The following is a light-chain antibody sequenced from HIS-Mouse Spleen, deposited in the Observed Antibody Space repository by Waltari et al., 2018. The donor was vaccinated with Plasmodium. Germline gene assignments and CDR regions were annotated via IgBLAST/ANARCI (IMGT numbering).Light chain of an antibody. V-gene: IGLV3-10*01. CDR3: YSTDSSGNHRV. CDR2: EDS. Sequence: SYELTQPPSVSVSPGQTARITCSGDALPKKYAYWDQQKSGQAPVLVIYEDSKRPSGSPESFSGSSSWTMATLTISGAQVEDEADYYCYSTDSSGNHRVFGGGTKLTVL. CDR1: ALPKKY. J-gene: IGLJ3*02.